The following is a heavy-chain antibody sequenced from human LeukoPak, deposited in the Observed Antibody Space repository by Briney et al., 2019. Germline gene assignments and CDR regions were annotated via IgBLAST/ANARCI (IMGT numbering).Heavy chain of an antibody. D-gene: IGHD3-22*01. Sequence: GGALRLSCAASGLRFSRNWLTWVRQAPAKGREGVANIKQDGSKEHYVDSVKGRFTSSRDNAKNSLYLQMNSLRAEDTAVYYCARDPYDSGGYAAFDIWGQGTMVTVSS. CDR2: IKQDGSKE. V-gene: IGHV3-7*01. CDR1: GLRFSRNW. J-gene: IGHJ3*02. CDR3: ARDPYDSGGYAAFDI.